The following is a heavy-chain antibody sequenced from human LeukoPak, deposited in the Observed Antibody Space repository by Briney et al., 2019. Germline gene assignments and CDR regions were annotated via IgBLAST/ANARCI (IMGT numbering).Heavy chain of an antibody. CDR2: IKQIGSAK. V-gene: IGHV3-7*01. Sequence: GGSLRLSCAASGVTFSRYWMSWVRQAPGKGLEWVANIKQIGSAKYYVDSVKGRFTISRDNAKNSLYLQMNSLRAEDTAVYYCAQECVDSTGYYSVPNWFDPWGQGTLVTVSS. CDR3: AQECVDSTGYYSVPNWFDP. J-gene: IGHJ5*02. CDR1: GVTFSRYW. D-gene: IGHD3-22*01.